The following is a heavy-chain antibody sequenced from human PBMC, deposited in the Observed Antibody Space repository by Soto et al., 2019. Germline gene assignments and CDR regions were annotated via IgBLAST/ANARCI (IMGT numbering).Heavy chain of an antibody. Sequence: QLQLQESGPGLVKPSETLSLTCTVSGGSISSSSYYWGWIRQPPGKGLEWIGSIYYSGSTYYNPSSKRRVPIALHXXKRQFSLELSSVTAADTAVYYCASHAVHSSGFTDYWGQGTLVTVSS. CDR3: ASHAVHSSGFTDY. D-gene: IGHD6-19*01. V-gene: IGHV4-39*01. J-gene: IGHJ4*02. CDR2: IYYSGST. CDR1: GGSISSSSYY.